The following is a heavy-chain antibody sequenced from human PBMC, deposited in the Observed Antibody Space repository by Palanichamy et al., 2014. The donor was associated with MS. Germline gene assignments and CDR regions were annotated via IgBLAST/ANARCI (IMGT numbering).Heavy chain of an antibody. V-gene: IGHV4-59*01. D-gene: IGHD7-27*01. CDR3: GRDNWGSIDY. CDR2: SSSGSA. J-gene: IGHJ4*02. CDR1: GGSISGST. Sequence: QVQLQESGPGLVKPSETLSLTCTVSGGSISGSTWSWIRQPPGKGLERIGYSSSGSANYNPSLKSRVSISLDTSNNQFSLNLSSVTAADTAVYFCGRDNWGSIDYWGQGTLVTVSS.